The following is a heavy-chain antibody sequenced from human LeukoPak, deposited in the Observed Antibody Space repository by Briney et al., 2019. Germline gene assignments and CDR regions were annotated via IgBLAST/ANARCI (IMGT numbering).Heavy chain of an antibody. J-gene: IGHJ6*03. V-gene: IGHV3-48*03. CDR2: ISSSGSTI. Sequence: GGSLRPSCVVSGFNFNNYEMNWVRQAPGKGLEWASYISSSGSTIYYADSVKGRFTISRDNAKNSLYLQMNSLRAEDTAVYYCARDDGAYYQYSMDVWGKGTTVTVSS. D-gene: IGHD2-21*01. CDR3: ARDDGAYYQYSMDV. CDR1: GFNFNNYE.